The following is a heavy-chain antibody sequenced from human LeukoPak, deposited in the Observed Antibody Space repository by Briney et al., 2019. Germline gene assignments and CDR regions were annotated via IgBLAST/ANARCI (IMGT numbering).Heavy chain of an antibody. J-gene: IGHJ5*02. CDR2: ISGSGGST. D-gene: IGHD4-17*01. CDR1: GFTFSSYA. V-gene: IGHV3-23*01. CDR3: AKLMYDYGDLRNWFDP. Sequence: GGSLRLSCAASGFTFSSYAMSWVRQAPGKGLEWVSAISGSGGSTYYADSVKGRFTISRDNSKNTLYLRMNSLRAEDTAVYYCAKLMYDYGDLRNWFDPWGQGTLVTVSS.